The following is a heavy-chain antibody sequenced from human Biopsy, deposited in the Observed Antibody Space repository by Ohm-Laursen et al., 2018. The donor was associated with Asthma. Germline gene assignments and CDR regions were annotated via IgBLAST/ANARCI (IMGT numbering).Heavy chain of an antibody. J-gene: IGHJ2*01. V-gene: IGHV4-39*02. CDR3: ARAVSSSSYWYFDL. CDR2: IYYSGRT. D-gene: IGHD6-6*01. CDR1: GDATSTSGSY. Sequence: GTLSLTWIVSGDATSTSGSYWGWIRQSPGKGLEWIGSIYYSGRTYYNPSLESRVTISADTSKNHFSLKVTSVTAADTAVYCCARAVSSSSYWYFDLWGRGDLVTVSS.